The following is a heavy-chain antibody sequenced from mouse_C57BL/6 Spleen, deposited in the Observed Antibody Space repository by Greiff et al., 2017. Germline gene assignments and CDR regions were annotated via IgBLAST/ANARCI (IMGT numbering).Heavy chain of an antibody. CDR2: IRSKSNNYST. CDR3: VRHKTETSDFDD. CDR1: GFSFNTYA. Sequence: EVQGVESGGGLVQPKGSLTLSCAASGFSFNTYAMNWVRQAPGKGLEWVARIRSKSNNYSTYYADSVKDRFTIARDDSESMLYLQMNNLKTEDTAMYYCVRHKTETSDFDDWGTGTTVTVSS. V-gene: IGHV10-1*01. J-gene: IGHJ1*03. D-gene: IGHD4-1*01.